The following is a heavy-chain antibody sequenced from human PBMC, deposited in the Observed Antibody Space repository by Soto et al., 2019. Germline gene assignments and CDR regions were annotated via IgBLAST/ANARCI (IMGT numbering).Heavy chain of an antibody. CDR1: GFNFSNYG. V-gene: IGHV3-30*03. CDR2: ISYDGSKK. Sequence: QVQLVESGGGVVQPGRSLRLSCAGSGFNFSNYGMHWVRQAPGKGLQWVAVISYDGSKKYYVDSVKGGFTNSRDNSKNTLYLQLSSLRAEDTAVYCCRWARVGSGGGSAYWGQGTLGTVSS. D-gene: IGHD1-26*01. J-gene: IGHJ4*02. CDR3: RWARVGSGGGSAY.